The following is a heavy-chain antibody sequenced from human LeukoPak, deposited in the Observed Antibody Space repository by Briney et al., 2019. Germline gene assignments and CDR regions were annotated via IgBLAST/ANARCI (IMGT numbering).Heavy chain of an antibody. Sequence: GGSLRLSCAASGFTFSSYAMSWVRQAPGKGLEWVSAISGSGGSTYYADSVKGRFTISRDNSKNTLYLQMNSLRAEDTAVYYCAKGFSDYYDRSGYGMWGQGTLVTVSS. D-gene: IGHD3-22*01. J-gene: IGHJ4*02. CDR3: AKGFSDYYDRSGYGM. V-gene: IGHV3-23*01. CDR2: ISGSGGST. CDR1: GFTFSSYA.